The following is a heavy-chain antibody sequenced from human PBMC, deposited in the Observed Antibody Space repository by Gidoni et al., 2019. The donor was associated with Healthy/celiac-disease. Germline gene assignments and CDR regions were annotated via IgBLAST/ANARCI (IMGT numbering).Heavy chain of an antibody. CDR1: GFTFSTYG. V-gene: IGHV3-30*03. J-gene: IGHJ4*02. Sequence: QVQLVESGGGVVQPGRSLRLSCAASGFTFSTYGMHWVRQAPGKGLEWVAVISYDGSNKYYADSVKGRFTISRDNSKNTLYLQMNSLRAEETAVYYCARDRGLYGGRGEGFDYWGQGTLVTVSS. CDR3: ARDRGLYGGRGEGFDY. D-gene: IGHD4-17*01. CDR2: ISYDGSNK.